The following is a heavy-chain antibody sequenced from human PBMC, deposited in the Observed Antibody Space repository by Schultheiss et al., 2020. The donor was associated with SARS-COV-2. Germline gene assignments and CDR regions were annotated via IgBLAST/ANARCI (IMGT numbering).Heavy chain of an antibody. Sequence: GGSLRLSCAVSGFTFSNYGMHWVRQTPGKGLEWEAAIWYDGSNKYYADSVKGRFTISRDNSKNTLYMQMNSLRAEDTAVYYCARGCYGSGSCPVDHWGQGTLVTVSS. CDR1: GFTFSNYG. D-gene: IGHD3-10*01. CDR3: ARGCYGSGSCPVDH. CDR2: IWYDGSNK. V-gene: IGHV3-33*01. J-gene: IGHJ4*02.